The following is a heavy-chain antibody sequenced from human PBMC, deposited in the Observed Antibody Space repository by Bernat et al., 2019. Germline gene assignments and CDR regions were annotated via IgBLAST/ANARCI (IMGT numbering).Heavy chain of an antibody. V-gene: IGHV1-69*01. D-gene: IGHD6-19*01. Sequence: QVQLVQSGAEVKKPGSSVKVSCKASGGTFSSYAISWVRQAPGQGLEWMGGIIPIFCTANYAQKFQGRVTITADESTSTAYMELSSLRSEDTAVYYCAKCGWYGPQYYFDYWGQGTLVTVSS. CDR1: GGTFSSYA. CDR2: IIPIFCTA. CDR3: AKCGWYGPQYYFDY. J-gene: IGHJ4*02.